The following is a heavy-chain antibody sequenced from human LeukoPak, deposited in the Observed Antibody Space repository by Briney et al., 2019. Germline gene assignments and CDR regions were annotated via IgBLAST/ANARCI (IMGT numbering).Heavy chain of an antibody. V-gene: IGHV3-21*01. CDR1: GFTFSSYS. D-gene: IGHD3-22*01. Sequence: PGGSLRLSCAASGFTFSSYSMNWVRQAPGKGLEWVSSISSSSSYIYYADSVKGRFTISRDNAKNSLYLQMNSLRAEDTAVYYCARRNRNYYDSSGWNFDYWGQGTLVTVSS. CDR2: ISSSSSYI. CDR3: ARRNRNYYDSSGWNFDY. J-gene: IGHJ4*02.